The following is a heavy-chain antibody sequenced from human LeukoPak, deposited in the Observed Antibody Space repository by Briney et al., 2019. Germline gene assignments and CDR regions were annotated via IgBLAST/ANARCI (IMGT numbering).Heavy chain of an antibody. CDR3: ARGKIGYYYGDYDGY. D-gene: IGHD4-17*01. CDR2: INTISSTK. CDR1: GFTFSSHT. V-gene: IGHV3-48*02. J-gene: IGHJ4*02. Sequence: PGGSLRLSCAASGFTFSSHTMNWVRQAPGKGLEWVSYINTISSTKYYADSVKGRFTISRDNAKNSLSLQMNSLRDEDTAVYYCARGKIGYYYGDYDGYWGQGTLVTVSS.